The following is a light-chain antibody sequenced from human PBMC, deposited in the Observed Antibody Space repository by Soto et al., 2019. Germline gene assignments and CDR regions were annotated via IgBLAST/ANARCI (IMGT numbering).Light chain of an antibody. CDR3: LQHNSYPIT. V-gene: IGKV1-17*01. Sequence: MPMTQWPYSLCASVGGRFPIPCRASQDIRNDLGWYQQKPGKAPKRLIYAASSLQSGVPSRFSGSGSGTEFTLTISSLQPADFGTYYCLQHNSYPITFGQGTRLEIK. CDR1: QDIRND. CDR2: AAS. J-gene: IGKJ5*01.